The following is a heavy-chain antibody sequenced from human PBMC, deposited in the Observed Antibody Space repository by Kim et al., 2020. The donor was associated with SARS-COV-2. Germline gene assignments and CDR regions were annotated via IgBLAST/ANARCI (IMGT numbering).Heavy chain of an antibody. V-gene: IGHV4-30-2*01. D-gene: IGHD6-19*01. Sequence: SETLSLTCAVSGGSISSGGYSWSWIRQPPGKGLEWIGYIYHSGSTYYNPSLKSRVTISVDRSKNQFSLKLSSVTAADTAVYYCARDQGLRSGWFDPWGQGTLVTVSS. J-gene: IGHJ5*02. CDR1: GGSISSGGYS. CDR2: IYHSGST. CDR3: ARDQGLRSGWFDP.